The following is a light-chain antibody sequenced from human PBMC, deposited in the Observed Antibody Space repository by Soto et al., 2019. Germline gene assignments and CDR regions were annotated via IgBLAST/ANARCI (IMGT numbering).Light chain of an antibody. V-gene: IGLV2-14*01. Sequence: QSALTQPACVSGSPGQSITISCTGTSSDVGVYKYVSWYQHHPGKDPKLIIHEVSSRPSGVSDRFSGSKSGNTASLTISGLQAEDEADYYWSSYTRSATLVFGVGTKLTVL. CDR3: SSYTRSATLV. J-gene: IGLJ2*01. CDR1: SSDVGVYKY. CDR2: EVS.